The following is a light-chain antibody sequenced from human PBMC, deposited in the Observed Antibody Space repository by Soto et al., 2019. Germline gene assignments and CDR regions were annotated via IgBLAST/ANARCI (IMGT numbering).Light chain of an antibody. J-gene: IGLJ1*01. CDR2: EVR. V-gene: IGLV2-14*01. CDR3: SSSTSTSALV. Sequence: QSVPTQPCSLSASPGQSITISFTGTSNDVGAYDYVSWYQHHPGKAPKLMIFEVRNRPSGVSNRFSASKSGNTASLTISGLQAEDEADYFCSSSTSTSALVFGTGTKVTVL. CDR1: SNDVGAYDY.